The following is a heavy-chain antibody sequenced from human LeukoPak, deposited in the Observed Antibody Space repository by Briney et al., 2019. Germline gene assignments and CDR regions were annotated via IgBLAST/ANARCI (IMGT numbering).Heavy chain of an antibody. D-gene: IGHD2-15*01. J-gene: IGHJ3*02. Sequence: GGSLRLSCVASGFTYRNYLMNWVRQAPGKGLEWVSFISSTGGTIYYADSVKGRFTVSRDNDKNSLLLQMNSLRAEDTALYYCARGYSRAAFDIWGQGTMVTVSS. CDR2: ISSTGGTI. CDR3: ARGYSRAAFDI. V-gene: IGHV3-48*01. CDR1: GFTYRNYL.